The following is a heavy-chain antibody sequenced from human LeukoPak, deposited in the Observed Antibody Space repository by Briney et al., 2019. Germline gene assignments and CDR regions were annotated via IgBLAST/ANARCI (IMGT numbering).Heavy chain of an antibody. J-gene: IGHJ4*02. Sequence: ASVKVSCKASGYTFTGYYRHWVRQAPGQGLEWMGWINPNSGGTNYAQKFQGRVTMTRDTSISTAYMELSRLRSDDTAVYYCARGSYSSGWYLDYWGQGTLVTVSS. CDR2: INPNSGGT. D-gene: IGHD6-19*01. CDR1: GYTFTGYY. CDR3: ARGSYSSGWYLDY. V-gene: IGHV1-2*02.